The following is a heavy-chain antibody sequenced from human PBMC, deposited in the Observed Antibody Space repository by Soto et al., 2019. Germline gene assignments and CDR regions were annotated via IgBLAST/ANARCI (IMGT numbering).Heavy chain of an antibody. CDR3: ARSYTNSLCYFDL. CDR2: IYSTWNT. Sequence: SETLSLTCTVSGDSISGYYWSWIRQPPGKGLEWIGYIYSTWNTIYNPSLKSRVTISLDRSENQFSLKLDSVTAADTAIYYCARSYTNSLCYFDLWGRGTLVTVSS. D-gene: IGHD2-2*02. CDR1: GDSISGYY. J-gene: IGHJ2*01. V-gene: IGHV4-59*08.